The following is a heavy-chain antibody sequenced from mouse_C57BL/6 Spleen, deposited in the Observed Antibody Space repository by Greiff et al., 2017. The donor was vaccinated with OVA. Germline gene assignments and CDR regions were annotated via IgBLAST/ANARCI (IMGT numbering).Heavy chain of an antibody. D-gene: IGHD1-1*01. CDR1: GFNIKNTY. CDR2: IDPANGNT. J-gene: IGHJ2*01. V-gene: IGHV14-3*01. Sequence: EVQLVESVAELVRPGASVKLSCTASGFNIKNTYMHWVKQRPEQGLEWIGRIDPANGNTKYAPKFQGKATITADTSSNTAYLQLSSLTSEDTAIYYCARGVTTVVPDYFDYWGQGTTLTVSS. CDR3: ARGVTTVVPDYFDY.